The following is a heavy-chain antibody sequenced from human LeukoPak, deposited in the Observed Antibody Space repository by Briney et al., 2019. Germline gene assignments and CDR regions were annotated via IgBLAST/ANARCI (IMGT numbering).Heavy chain of an antibody. CDR2: VYYSGST. D-gene: IGHD5-18*01. CDR3: ARRGGYNYGFDY. CDR1: GGSISSSSYY. J-gene: IGHJ4*02. Sequence: SETLSLTCSVSGGSISSSSYYWGWIRHPPGKGLEWIGDVYYSGSTYYNPSLKSRVTISVDTSKNQFSLKLSSVTAADTAVYYCARRGGYNYGFDYWGQGTLVTVSS. V-gene: IGHV4-39*01.